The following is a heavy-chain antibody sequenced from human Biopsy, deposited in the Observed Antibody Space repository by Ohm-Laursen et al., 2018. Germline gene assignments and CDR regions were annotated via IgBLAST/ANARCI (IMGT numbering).Heavy chain of an antibody. V-gene: IGHV4-34*01. CDR3: ARVPLPGIGAAYQGRFLYGMDV. Sequence: SETLSLTCAAYGGSFNGYFWSWIRQPPGKGLEWIGDITQSGSTNYSPSLKSRVTISVDTAKKQFSLSLRSVTAADTAVYYCARVPLPGIGAAYQGRFLYGMDVWGQGTTVSVSS. CDR1: GGSFNGYF. D-gene: IGHD6-13*01. J-gene: IGHJ6*02. CDR2: ITQSGST.